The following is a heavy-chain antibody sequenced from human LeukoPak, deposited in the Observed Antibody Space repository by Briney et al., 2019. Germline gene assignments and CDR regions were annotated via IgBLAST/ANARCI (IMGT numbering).Heavy chain of an antibody. Sequence: PSEALSLTCTVSGGSIDSSFYYWGWIRQPPGKGLEWIGSLYHDGRTFYNPSLESRVTISVDTSKNQFSLNLTSVTAADTAVYYCARPVHCTGGNCYVYWGQGTLVTVSS. J-gene: IGHJ4*02. D-gene: IGHD2-15*01. CDR3: ARPVHCTGGNCYVY. CDR1: GGSIDSSFYY. V-gene: IGHV4-39*01. CDR2: LYHDGRT.